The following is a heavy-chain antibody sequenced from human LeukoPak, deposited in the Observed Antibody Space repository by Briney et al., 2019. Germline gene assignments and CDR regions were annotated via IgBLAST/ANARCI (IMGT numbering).Heavy chain of an antibody. D-gene: IGHD6-19*01. V-gene: IGHV4-59*08. CDR3: ARGSPRPDI. CDR2: IHYSGFT. CDR1: GGSISGHY. J-gene: IGHJ3*02. Sequence: SETLSLTCTVSGGSISGHYWSWIRQPPGKGLEWIGYIHYSGFTHYSPSLESRVTISVDTSKNQFSLKLSSVTAADTAVYYCARGSPRPDIWGQGTMVTASS.